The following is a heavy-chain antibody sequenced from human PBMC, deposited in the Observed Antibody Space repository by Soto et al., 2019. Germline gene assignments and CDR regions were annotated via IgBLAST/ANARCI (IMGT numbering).Heavy chain of an antibody. J-gene: IGHJ4*02. CDR2: INHSGST. V-gene: IGHV4-34*01. D-gene: IGHD1-7*01. Sequence: PSETLSLTCAVYGGSFSGYYWSWIRQPPGKGLEWIGEINHSGSTNYNPSLKGRVTISVDTSKNQFSLKLSSVTAADTAVYYCARDYPYNWNYFLGYFDYWGQGTLVTVSS. CDR3: ARDYPYNWNYFLGYFDY. CDR1: GGSFSGYY.